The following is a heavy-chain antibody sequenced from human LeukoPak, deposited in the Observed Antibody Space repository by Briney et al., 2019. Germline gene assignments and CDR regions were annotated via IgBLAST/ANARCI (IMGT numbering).Heavy chain of an antibody. CDR3: AKVCSDSSGYYFSCGDY. CDR1: GFTFSSYA. CDR2: ISGSGGST. V-gene: IGHV3-23*01. J-gene: IGHJ4*02. D-gene: IGHD3-22*01. Sequence: GGSLRLSCAASGFTFSSYAMSWVRQAPGKGLEWVSAISGSGGSTYYADSVKGRFTISRDDSKNTLYLQMNSLRAEDTAVYYCAKVCSDSSGYYFSCGDYWGQGTLVTVSS.